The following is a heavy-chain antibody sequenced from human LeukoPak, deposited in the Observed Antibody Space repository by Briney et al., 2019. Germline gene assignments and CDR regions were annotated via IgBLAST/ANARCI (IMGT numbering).Heavy chain of an antibody. V-gene: IGHV3-64*01. CDR3: ARGRKLLWFGEFLY. J-gene: IGHJ4*02. Sequence: GGSLRLSCAASGFTFSSYAMHWVRQAPGKGLEYVSAISSNGCSTYYANSVKGRFTISRDNSKNTLYLQMGSLRAEDMAVYYCARGRKLLWFGEFLYWGQGTLVTVSS. CDR1: GFTFSSYA. D-gene: IGHD3-10*01. CDR2: ISSNGCST.